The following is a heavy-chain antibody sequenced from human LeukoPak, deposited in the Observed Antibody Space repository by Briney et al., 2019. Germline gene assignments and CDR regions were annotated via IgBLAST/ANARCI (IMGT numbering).Heavy chain of an antibody. D-gene: IGHD3-10*01. V-gene: IGHV3-23*01. CDR2: ITGSGHTT. Sequence: GGSLRLSWAASGFTFSSYAMSWVRQAPGKGLEWVSCITGSGHTTYYADSVKGRFTISRDNSKNTLYLQMNSLRAEDTAIYYCAKGSGTYYNVPFDYWGQGTLVTVSS. J-gene: IGHJ4*02. CDR3: AKGSGTYYNVPFDY. CDR1: GFTFSSYA.